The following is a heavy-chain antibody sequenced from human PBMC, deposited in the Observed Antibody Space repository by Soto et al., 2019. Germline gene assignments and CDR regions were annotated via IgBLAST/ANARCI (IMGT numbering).Heavy chain of an antibody. CDR1: GFSISSSSYY. J-gene: IGHJ6*03. CDR2: FYYSGST. V-gene: IGHV4-39*01. Sequence: PSETLSLTCPVSGFSISSSSYYWGWIRQSPGKGLEWIGSFYYSGSTYYSPSLKSRVTISGDTSKKQISLRLSSVTAADTALYYCARISVASRYMDVWGKGTTVTVSS. CDR3: ARISVASRYMDV. D-gene: IGHD5-12*01.